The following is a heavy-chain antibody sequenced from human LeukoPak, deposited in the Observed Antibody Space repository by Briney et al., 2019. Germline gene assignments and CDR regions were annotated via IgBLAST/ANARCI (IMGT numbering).Heavy chain of an antibody. Sequence: SETLSLTCAVYGASFSYDYRSWIRQAPGKGLEWIGEINHSGSITYNPSLKSRVTISAEKSTCQFSLRLTSVTAADTAVYYCAKGVWAPRFDSWGQGTLATVSS. J-gene: IGHJ5*01. CDR2: INHSGSI. CDR1: GASFSYDY. D-gene: IGHD7-27*01. V-gene: IGHV4-34*01. CDR3: AKGVWAPRFDS.